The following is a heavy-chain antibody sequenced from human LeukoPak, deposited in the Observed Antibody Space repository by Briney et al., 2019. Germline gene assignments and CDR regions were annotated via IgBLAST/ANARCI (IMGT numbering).Heavy chain of an antibody. V-gene: IGHV4-39*07. J-gene: IGHJ4*02. CDR2: IYYSGST. CDR1: GGSISSYY. Sequence: SETLSLTCTVSGGSISSYYWGWIRQPPGKGLEWIGSIYYSGSTYYNPSLKSRVTISVDTSKNQFSLKLSSVTAADTAVYYCARDLAPATPGYWGQGTLVTVSS. CDR3: ARDLAPATPGY. D-gene: IGHD2-2*01.